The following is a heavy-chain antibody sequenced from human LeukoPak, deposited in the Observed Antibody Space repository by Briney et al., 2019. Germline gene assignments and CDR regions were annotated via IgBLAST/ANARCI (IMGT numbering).Heavy chain of an antibody. CDR3: ASYTAGGGGLDY. CDR2: ISYSGGT. J-gene: IGHJ4*02. V-gene: IGHV4-39*01. Sequence: SETLSLTCTVSDGSIINNNHYWGWTRQPPGKGLEWIGSISYSGGTAYNPSLRSRVTISVDTSKNQFSLKVNSVTAADTAVYYCASYTAGGGGLDYWGQGTLVTVSS. D-gene: IGHD5-18*01. CDR1: DGSIINNNHY.